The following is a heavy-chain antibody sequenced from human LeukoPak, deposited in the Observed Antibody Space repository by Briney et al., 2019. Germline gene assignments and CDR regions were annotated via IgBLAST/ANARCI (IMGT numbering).Heavy chain of an antibody. Sequence: PGGSLRLSSAASGFTFSAYVMDCVREAPGKGLEWVSSITTTIRYIYYADSMKGRFIISRDNAKNSLYLQMNSLRVEDAALYYGVRSGDFMKPLRGNWFDPWGQGTLVTVSS. CDR2: ITTTIRYI. V-gene: IGHV3-21*01. J-gene: IGHJ5*02. D-gene: IGHD3-10*01. CDR3: VRSGDFMKPLRGNWFDP. CDR1: GFTFSAYV.